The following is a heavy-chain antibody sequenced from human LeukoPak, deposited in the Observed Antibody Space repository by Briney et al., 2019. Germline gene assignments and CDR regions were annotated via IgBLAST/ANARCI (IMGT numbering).Heavy chain of an antibody. CDR2: INAGNGNT. Sequence: ASVKVCCKAAGYTFTSYAMHWVRQAPGQRLEWMGWINAGNGNTKYSQEFQGRVTITRDTSASTAYMELSSLRSEDTAVYYCARGDYGDYLAGYWGQGTLVTVPS. CDR3: ARGDYGDYLAGY. CDR1: GYTFTSYA. J-gene: IGHJ4*02. V-gene: IGHV1-3*01. D-gene: IGHD4-17*01.